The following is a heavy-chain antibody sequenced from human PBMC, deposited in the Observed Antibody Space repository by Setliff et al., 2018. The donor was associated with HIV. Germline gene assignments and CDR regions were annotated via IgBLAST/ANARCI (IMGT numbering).Heavy chain of an antibody. J-gene: IGHJ4*02. V-gene: IGHV4-39*02. CDR1: GVSTSSSTYY. D-gene: IGHD6-6*01. CDR2: IFYTGST. Sequence: SETLSLTCSVSGVSTSSSTYYWGWIRQPPGKGLEWIVYIFYTGSTYYNPSLKSRVTISVDTSKNHFSLRLSHVTAADTAVYYCARLVGGDSSSSFFFDYWGQGTLVTVSS. CDR3: ARLVGGDSSSSFFFDY.